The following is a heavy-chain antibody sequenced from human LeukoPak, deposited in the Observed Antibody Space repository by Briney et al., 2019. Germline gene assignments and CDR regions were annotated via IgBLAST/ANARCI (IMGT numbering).Heavy chain of an antibody. Sequence: SQTLSLTCAVSGGSISSGGYSWSWIRQPPGKGLEWIGYISHSGTTYYNPSLKSRVTISVDRSKNQFSLKLSSVTAADTAVYYCARDYGGNLDYWGQGTLVTVSS. CDR3: ARDYGGNLDY. CDR2: ISHSGTT. V-gene: IGHV4-30-2*01. CDR1: GGSISSGGYS. J-gene: IGHJ4*02. D-gene: IGHD4-17*01.